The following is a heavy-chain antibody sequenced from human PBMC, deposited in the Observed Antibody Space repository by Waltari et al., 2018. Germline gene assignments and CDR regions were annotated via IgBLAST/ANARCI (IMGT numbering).Heavy chain of an antibody. CDR2: IYTSGSA. Sequence: QVQLQESGPGLVKPSQTLSLTCTVSGGSISSGSYYWSWIRQPAGKGREWIGRIYTSGSANYNPSREGRVSLSGDTAKNQVSRKRSAVTAADTAVYDCARDDGYSSGWYGSYYYYGMDVWGQGTTVTVAS. CDR1: GGSISSGSYY. J-gene: IGHJ6*02. V-gene: IGHV4-61*02. D-gene: IGHD6-19*01. CDR3: ARDDGYSSGWYGSYYYYGMDV.